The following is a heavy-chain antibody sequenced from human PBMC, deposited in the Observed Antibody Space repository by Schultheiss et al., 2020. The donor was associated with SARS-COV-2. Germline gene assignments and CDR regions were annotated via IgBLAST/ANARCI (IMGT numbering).Heavy chain of an antibody. CDR2: ISYDGSDE. CDR3: ARAPLYDYVWRWNY. J-gene: IGHJ4*02. CDR1: GFTFNIHA. D-gene: IGHD3-16*01. Sequence: GGSLRLSCAASGFTFNIHAMHWVRQAPGKGLEWVADISYDGSDEFYADSVKGRFTISRDNSKNTLYLQMNSLRAEDTAVYYCARAPLYDYVWRWNYWGQGTLVTVSS. V-gene: IGHV3-30*07.